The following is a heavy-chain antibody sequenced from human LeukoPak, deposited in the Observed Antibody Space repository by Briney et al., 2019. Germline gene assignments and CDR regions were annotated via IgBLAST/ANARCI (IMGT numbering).Heavy chain of an antibody. D-gene: IGHD3-22*01. J-gene: IGHJ5*02. CDR2: IRYDGSNK. Sequence: PGGSLRLSCAASGFTFRTSGMHWVRQAPGKGLEWVAFIRYDGSNKYYADSVKGRFTISRDNSKNTLYLQMNSLRAEDTAVYYCAKDRSSGSSGYYTAPDNWFDPWGQGTLVTVSS. CDR3: AKDRSSGSSGYYTAPDNWFDP. CDR1: GFTFRTSG. V-gene: IGHV3-30*02.